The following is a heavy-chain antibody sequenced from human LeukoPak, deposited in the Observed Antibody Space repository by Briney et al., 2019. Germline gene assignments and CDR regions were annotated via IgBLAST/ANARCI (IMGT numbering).Heavy chain of an antibody. Sequence: GESLRLSCAASGFTFSNYGMHWVRQAPGKGLEWVAVISYDGNNKYYADSVKGRFTISRDNSKNTLYLQMNSLRAEDTAVYYCAKEMATTNSWGQGTLVTVSS. CDR3: AKEMATTNS. D-gene: IGHD1-26*01. CDR1: GFTFSNYG. CDR2: ISYDGNNK. V-gene: IGHV3-30*18. J-gene: IGHJ4*02.